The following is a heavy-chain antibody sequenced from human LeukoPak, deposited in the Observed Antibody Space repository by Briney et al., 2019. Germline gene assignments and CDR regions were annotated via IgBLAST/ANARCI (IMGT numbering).Heavy chain of an antibody. CDR2: MNPKCGKT. CDR3: ASVGFGEYNFDH. J-gene: IGHJ4*02. Sequence: ASVKVSCKASGYTLIDYDINWVRQANGQGLECMGWMNPKCGKTGYEQNFQGRVTLTGNTSTTTAYMELSSLKSEDTALYYCASVGFGEYNFDHWGQGTRVIVSS. V-gene: IGHV1-8*01. D-gene: IGHD3-10*01. CDR1: GYTLIDYD.